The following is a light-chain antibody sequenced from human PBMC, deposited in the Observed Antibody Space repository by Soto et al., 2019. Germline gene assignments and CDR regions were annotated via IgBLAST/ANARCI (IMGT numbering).Light chain of an antibody. CDR2: AAS. V-gene: IGKV1-27*01. CDR1: QGIGNY. Sequence: DIQMTQSPSSLSASVGDRVTITCRASQGIGNYLAWYQQKSGKVPKLLIYAASTLQSGVPSRFSGSRSGTDFTLTISSLQPEGVATYYCQNHNNAPWTFGQGTKVEIQ. CDR3: QNHNNAPWT. J-gene: IGKJ1*01.